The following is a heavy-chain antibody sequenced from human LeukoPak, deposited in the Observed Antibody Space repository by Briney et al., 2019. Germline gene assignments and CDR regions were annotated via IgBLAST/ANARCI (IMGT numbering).Heavy chain of an antibody. CDR1: GGSFSGYY. Sequence: SETLSLTCAVYGGSFSGYYWSWIRQPPGKGLGWIGEINHSGSTNYNPSLKSRVTISVDTSKNQFSLKLSSVTAADTAVYYCARGGSITIFGVVIHNWFDPWGQGTLVTVSS. V-gene: IGHV4-34*01. CDR3: ARGGSITIFGVVIHNWFDP. CDR2: INHSGST. D-gene: IGHD3-3*01. J-gene: IGHJ5*02.